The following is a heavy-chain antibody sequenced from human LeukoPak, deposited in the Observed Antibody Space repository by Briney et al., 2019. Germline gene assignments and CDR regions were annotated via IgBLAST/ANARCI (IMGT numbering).Heavy chain of an antibody. J-gene: IGHJ4*02. CDR2: INSDGNRR. V-gene: IGHV3-74*01. CDR3: VRDSYHYDSSNKLEY. CDR1: GFTFSNYW. D-gene: IGHD3-22*01. Sequence: GGSLRLSCAASGFTFSNYWMYWVRQAPGKGLVWVSRINSDGNRRNYADSVKGRFNISRDNAKSSLFLQMDGLRVEDTAVYYCVRDSYHYDSSNKLEYWGQGTLVTVSS.